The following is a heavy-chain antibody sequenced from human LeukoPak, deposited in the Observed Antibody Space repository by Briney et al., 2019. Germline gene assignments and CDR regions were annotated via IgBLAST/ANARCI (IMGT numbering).Heavy chain of an antibody. CDR2: IHHSGST. CDR3: ARAYGGNSQYFQH. V-gene: IGHV4-38-2*02. CDR1: GGSISSGYY. D-gene: IGHD4-23*01. J-gene: IGHJ1*01. Sequence: SETLSLTCTVSGGSISSGYYWGWIRQPPGKGLEWIGSIHHSGSTNYNPSLKSRVTISLDTSKNQFSLKLSSVTAADTAVYYCARAYGGNSQYFQHWGQGTLVTVSS.